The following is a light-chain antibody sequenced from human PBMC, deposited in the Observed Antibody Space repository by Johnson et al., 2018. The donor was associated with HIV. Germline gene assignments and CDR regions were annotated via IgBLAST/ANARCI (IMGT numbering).Light chain of an antibody. V-gene: IGLV1-51*01. CDR2: DNN. J-gene: IGLJ1*01. CDR3: GTWDSSLSAFYA. Sequence: QPVLTQPPSVSAAPGQKVTISCSGSNSNIGNNYVSWYQQVPGTAPKLLIYDNNKRPSGIPDRFSGSKSGTSATLGITGLQTGDEADYYCGTWDSSLSAFYAFGTGTKVTVL. CDR1: NSNIGNNY.